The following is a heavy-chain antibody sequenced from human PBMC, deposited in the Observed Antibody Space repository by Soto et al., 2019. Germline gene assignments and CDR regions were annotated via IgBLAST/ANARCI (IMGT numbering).Heavy chain of an antibody. D-gene: IGHD3-10*01. Sequence: QVQLVQSGAEVKKPGSSVKVSCKASGDTFSFYTINWVRQAPGLGLEWMGRVNPILSMSNYAQKFQGRVTMTADKSMSTGYMELRSLRSEDTAFYYCATSYGSGYRAFDYWGQGALVTVSS. CDR2: VNPILSMS. CDR3: ATSYGSGYRAFDY. CDR1: GDTFSFYT. J-gene: IGHJ4*02. V-gene: IGHV1-69*02.